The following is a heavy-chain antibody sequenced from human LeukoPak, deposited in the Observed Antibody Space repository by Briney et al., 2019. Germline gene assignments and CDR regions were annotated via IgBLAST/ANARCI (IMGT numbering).Heavy chain of an antibody. D-gene: IGHD3-22*01. V-gene: IGHV3-9*01. CDR2: ISWNSGSI. Sequence: GGSLRLSCAASGFTFSSYAMSWVRQAPGKGLEWVSGISWNSGSIGYADSVKGRFTISRDNAKNSLYLQMNSLRAEDTALYYCAKDMYYYDSSYMDVWGKGTTVTVSS. CDR1: GFTFSSYA. CDR3: AKDMYYYDSSYMDV. J-gene: IGHJ6*03.